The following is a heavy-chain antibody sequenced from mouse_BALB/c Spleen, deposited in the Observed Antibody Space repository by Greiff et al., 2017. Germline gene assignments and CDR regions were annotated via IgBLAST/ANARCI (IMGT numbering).Heavy chain of an antibody. CDR2: ISSGSSTI. Sequence: DVKLQESGGGLVQPGGSRKLSCAASGFTFSSFGMHWVRQAPEKGLEWVAYISSGSSTIYYADTVKGRFTISRDNPKNTLFLQMTSLRSEDTAMYYCARWGGYYAMDYWGQGTSVTVSS. CDR3: ARWGGYYAMDY. CDR1: GFTFSSFG. V-gene: IGHV5-17*02. J-gene: IGHJ4*01.